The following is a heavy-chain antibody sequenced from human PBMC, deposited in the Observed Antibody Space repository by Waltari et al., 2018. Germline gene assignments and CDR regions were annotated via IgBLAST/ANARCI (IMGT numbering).Heavy chain of an antibody. J-gene: IGHJ4*02. D-gene: IGHD2-15*01. V-gene: IGHV4-4*02. CDR2: VHRSGRT. Sequence: QVQLQESGPGLVKPSGTLSLTCAVSGDSMSGIDCWNWVRQPPGKGLEWIGQVHRSGRTHYNPSRVGRVTVSIETSNKQCSLILTSATAADTAVYYCARDRGRGLYLDSWGQGTLVTVSP. CDR1: GDSMSGIDC. CDR3: ARDRGRGLYLDS.